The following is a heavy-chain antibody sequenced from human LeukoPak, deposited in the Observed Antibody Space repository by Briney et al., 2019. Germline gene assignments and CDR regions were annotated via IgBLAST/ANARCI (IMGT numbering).Heavy chain of an antibody. CDR1: GLTFSSYS. CDR2: ISSSSSYI. J-gene: IGHJ4*02. D-gene: IGHD3-16*02. CDR3: AKDKAESYLFDY. V-gene: IGHV3-21*01. Sequence: PGGSLRLSCAASGLTFSSYSMNWVRQAPGKGLEWVSSISSSSSYIYYADSVKGRFTISRDNSKNTLYLHMNSLRAEDTAVYYCAKDKAESYLFDYWGQGTLVTVSP.